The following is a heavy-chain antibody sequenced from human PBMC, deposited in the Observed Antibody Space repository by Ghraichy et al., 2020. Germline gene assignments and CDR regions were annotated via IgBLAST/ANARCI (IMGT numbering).Heavy chain of an antibody. Sequence: GGSLRLSCAASGFTFSDYYMSWIRQAPGKGLEWVSYISSSSSYTNYADSVKGRFTISRDNAKNSLYLQMNSLRAEDTAVYYCARDGNLRHYDFWSGYSSPPDYWGQGTLVTVSS. CDR3: ARDGNLRHYDFWSGYSSPPDY. CDR2: ISSSSSYT. D-gene: IGHD3-3*01. CDR1: GFTFSDYY. J-gene: IGHJ4*02. V-gene: IGHV3-11*06.